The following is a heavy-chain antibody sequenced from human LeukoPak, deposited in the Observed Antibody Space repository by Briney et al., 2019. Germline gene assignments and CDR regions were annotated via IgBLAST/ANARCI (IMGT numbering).Heavy chain of an antibody. Sequence: SETLSLTCTVSGGSISIYYWSWIRQPPGRGVEWIGYIYYSGSTNYNPSLKSRVTISVDTSKNQFSLKLSSVTAADTAVYYCARLRVVPAAIYYYYYGMDVWGQGTTVTVSS. J-gene: IGHJ6*02. CDR3: ARLRVVPAAIYYYYYGMDV. CDR1: GGSISIYY. D-gene: IGHD2-2*01. CDR2: IYYSGST. V-gene: IGHV4-59*08.